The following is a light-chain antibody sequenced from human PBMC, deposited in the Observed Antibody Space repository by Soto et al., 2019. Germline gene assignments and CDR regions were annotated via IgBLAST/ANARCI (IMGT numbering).Light chain of an antibody. CDR2: DVT. CDR3: SSYSTTSGYV. Sequence: QSALNQPASVSGSPGQSITISCTGTSSDVGGYKYVSWYQQHPGKAPQLMIYDVTNRPSGVSSRFSGSKSGNTASLTISGLQTEDEADYYCSSYSTTSGYVFGTGTKLTVL. J-gene: IGLJ1*01. V-gene: IGLV2-14*01. CDR1: SSDVGGYKY.